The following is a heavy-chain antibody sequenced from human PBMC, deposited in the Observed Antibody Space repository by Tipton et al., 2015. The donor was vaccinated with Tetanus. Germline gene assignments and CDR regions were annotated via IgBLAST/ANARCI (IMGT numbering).Heavy chain of an antibody. Sequence: SLRLSCAASGFTFSSYAMHWVRQAPGKGLEWVAVISYDGSNKYYADSVKGRFTISRDNSKNTLYLQINSLRAEDTAVYYCARDPRKAGYCSGGSCYYYYYGMDVWGQGTTVTVSS. CDR1: GFTFSSYA. CDR3: ARDPRKAGYCSGGSCYYYYYGMDV. CDR2: ISYDGSNK. J-gene: IGHJ6*02. V-gene: IGHV3-30-3*01. D-gene: IGHD2-15*01.